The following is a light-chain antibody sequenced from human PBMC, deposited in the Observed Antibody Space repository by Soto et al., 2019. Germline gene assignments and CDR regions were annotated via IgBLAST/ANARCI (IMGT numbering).Light chain of an antibody. Sequence: DIQMTHSPSTLSASVGDRVTITCRASQDIGTWLAWYKQKPEKAPKVLIYRASHLESGVPSRFRASGSGTEFSLTINSLKADDFETYYCQQYHIYSWTFGQGTKVYIK. CDR3: QQYHIYSWT. CDR1: QDIGTW. CDR2: RAS. V-gene: IGKV1-5*03. J-gene: IGKJ1*01.